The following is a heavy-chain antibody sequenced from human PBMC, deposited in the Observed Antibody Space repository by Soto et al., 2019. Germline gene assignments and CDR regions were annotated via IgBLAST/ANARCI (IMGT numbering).Heavy chain of an antibody. Sequence: QVQLVQSGAEVKKPGASVKVSCKASGYTFTSYDINWVRQATGQGLEWMGWMNPNSGNTGYAQKFQGRVTMTRNTCISTAYMELSSLRSEDTAVYYCARGNIVVVVAATLETFDYWGQGTLVTVSS. D-gene: IGHD2-15*01. CDR2: MNPNSGNT. CDR1: GYTFTSYD. V-gene: IGHV1-8*01. J-gene: IGHJ4*02. CDR3: ARGNIVVVVAATLETFDY.